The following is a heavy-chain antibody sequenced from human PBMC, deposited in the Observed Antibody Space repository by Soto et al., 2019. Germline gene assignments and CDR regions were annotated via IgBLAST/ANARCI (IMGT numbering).Heavy chain of an antibody. Sequence: ASVKVSCKASGYTFTSYDINWVRQATGQGLEWMGWMNPNSGNTGYAQKFQGRVTMTRNTSISTAYMELSSLRSEDTAVYYCARVETQFLEWLSPPVPYYFDYWGQGTLVTVSS. V-gene: IGHV1-8*01. CDR1: GYTFTSYD. J-gene: IGHJ4*02. CDR3: ARVETQFLEWLSPPVPYYFDY. CDR2: MNPNSGNT. D-gene: IGHD3-3*01.